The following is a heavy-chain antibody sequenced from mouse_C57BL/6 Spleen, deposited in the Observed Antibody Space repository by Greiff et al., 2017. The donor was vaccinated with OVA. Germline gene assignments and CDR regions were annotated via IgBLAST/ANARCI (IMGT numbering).Heavy chain of an antibody. D-gene: IGHD2-10*02. CDR1: GYTFTVYE. V-gene: IGHV1-15*01. J-gene: IGHJ2*01. CDR2: IDPETGGP. Sequence: VQLQQSGAELVRPGASVTLSCKASGYTFTVYEMHWVKQTPGHGLEWIGAIDPETGGPDYTQKFKGKAILTADKSSSTAYMELSSLTSEDATVYYFTSVAYDYFDYWGQGTTLTVSS. CDR3: TSVAYDYFDY.